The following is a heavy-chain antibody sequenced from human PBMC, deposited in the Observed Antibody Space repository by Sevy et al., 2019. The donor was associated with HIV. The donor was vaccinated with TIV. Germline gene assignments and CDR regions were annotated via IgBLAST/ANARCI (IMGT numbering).Heavy chain of an antibody. CDR1: GYSFTTYW. V-gene: IGHV5-51*01. D-gene: IGHD3-9*01. Sequence: GESLKISCKGSGYSFTTYWIGWVRQMPGKDLEWIGIIYPSDSEIRCSPPFQGQVTISADKSISTAYLQWSSRKASDRAGYYCVIGGRDSYVRYNDWHADYWGQGTLVTVSS. CDR2: IYPSDSEI. J-gene: IGHJ4*02. CDR3: VIGGRDSYVRYNDWHADY.